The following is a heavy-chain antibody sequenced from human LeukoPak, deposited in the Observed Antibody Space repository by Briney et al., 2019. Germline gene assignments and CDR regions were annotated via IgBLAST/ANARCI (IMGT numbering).Heavy chain of an antibody. CDR1: GFTFSSYG. D-gene: IGHD4-17*01. CDR2: IRYDGSNK. J-gene: IGHJ4*02. V-gene: IGHV3-30*02. CDR3: AKETRGDYGQSLDY. Sequence: PGGSLRLSCAASGFTFSSYGMHWVRQAPGKGLEWVAFIRYDGSNKYYADSVKGRFTISRDNSKSTLYLQMNSLRAEDTAVYYCAKETRGDYGQSLDYWGQGTLVTVSS.